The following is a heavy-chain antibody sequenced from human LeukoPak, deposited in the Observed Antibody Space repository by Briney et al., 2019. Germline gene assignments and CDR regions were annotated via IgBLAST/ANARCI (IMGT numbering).Heavy chain of an antibody. CDR1: GASMSSYS. CDR2: IYYSGNT. J-gene: IGHJ4*02. CDR3: ARFVGSGLDY. D-gene: IGHD2-15*01. V-gene: IGHV4-59*01. Sequence: TSETLSLTCSVSGASMSSYSWSWIRQPPGKGLEWIGYIYYSGNTNYNPSLKSRVTISVDTSNNEVSLNLNSVTAADTAVYYCARFVGSGLDYWGQGTLLTVSS.